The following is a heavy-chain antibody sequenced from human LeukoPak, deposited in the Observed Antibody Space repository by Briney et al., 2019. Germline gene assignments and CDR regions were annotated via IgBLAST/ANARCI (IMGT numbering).Heavy chain of an antibody. CDR1: GFTFSSYA. J-gene: IGHJ4*02. D-gene: IGHD1-26*01. Sequence: GGSLRLSCAASGFTFSSYAMSWVRQAPGKGLEWVSAIGRSGDNTYYADSVKGRFTISRDNSKNTLYLQMNSLRAEDTAVYYCAKIVGAAVGDYWGQGTLVTVSS. V-gene: IGHV3-23*01. CDR3: AKIVGAAVGDY. CDR2: IGRSGDNT.